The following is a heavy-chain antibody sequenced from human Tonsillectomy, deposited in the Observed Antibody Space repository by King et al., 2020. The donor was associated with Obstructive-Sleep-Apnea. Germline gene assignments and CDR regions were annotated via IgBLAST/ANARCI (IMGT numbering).Heavy chain of an antibody. CDR1: GYTFTNYG. J-gene: IGHJ6*02. D-gene: IGHD5-24*01. V-gene: IGHV1-18*01. CDR3: ARVGGGYNLDFYYGMDV. CDR2: ISAYNGNT. Sequence: QLVQSGAEVKKPGASVKVSCKASGYTFTNYGITWVRQAPGQGPEWMGWISAYNGNTNYAQKLQGRVTMTTDTSPSTAYMELRSLRSDDTAVYYCARVGGGYNLDFYYGMDVWGQGTTVTVSS.